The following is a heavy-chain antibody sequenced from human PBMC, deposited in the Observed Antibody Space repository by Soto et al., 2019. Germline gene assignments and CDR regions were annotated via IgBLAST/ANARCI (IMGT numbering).Heavy chain of an antibody. Sequence: QLQLVQSGAEAKKPGSAVKVSCKASGGSLSTYAVTWVRQAPGQGLEWMGGIIPVLGTTTYAQNFQGRVTITADESTNTAYLEVSSLTSEDTAVYFFARVGRPLVTAGWFDRWGQGTLVNVSS. D-gene: IGHD2-21*02. CDR1: GGSLSTYA. CDR2: IIPVLGTT. V-gene: IGHV1-69*01. J-gene: IGHJ5*02. CDR3: ARVGRPLVTAGWFDR.